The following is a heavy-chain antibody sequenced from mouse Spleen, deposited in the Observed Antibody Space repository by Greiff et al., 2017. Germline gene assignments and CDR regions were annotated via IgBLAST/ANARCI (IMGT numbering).Heavy chain of an antibody. J-gene: IGHJ4*01. D-gene: IGHD2-10*01. V-gene: IGHV3-6*01. CDR3: ARASPFYGNCRDYYAMDY. Sequence: DVQLVESGPGLVKPSQSLSLTCSVTGYSITSGYYWNWIRQFPGNKLEWMGYISYDGSNNYNPSLKNRISITRDTSKNQFFLKLNSVTTEDTATYYCARASPFYGNCRDYYAMDYWGQGTSVTVSS. CDR1: GYSITSGYY. CDR2: ISYDGSN.